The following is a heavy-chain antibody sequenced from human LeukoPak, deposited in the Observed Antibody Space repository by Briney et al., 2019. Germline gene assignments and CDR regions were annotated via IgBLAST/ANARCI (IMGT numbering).Heavy chain of an antibody. CDR2: IHYDGTNK. V-gene: IGHV3-30*02. CDR1: GLTFSNYG. Sequence: GGSLRLSCAASGLTFSNYGMHWVRQAPGKGLEWVAFIHYDGTNKYYADSVKGRFTISRDNSKNTLYPQMNSLRAEDTAVYYCAKDLKGTCSNGICYTSYYYYYMDVWGKGTTVTVSS. CDR3: AKDLKGTCSNGICYTSYYYYYMDV. J-gene: IGHJ6*03. D-gene: IGHD2-8*01.